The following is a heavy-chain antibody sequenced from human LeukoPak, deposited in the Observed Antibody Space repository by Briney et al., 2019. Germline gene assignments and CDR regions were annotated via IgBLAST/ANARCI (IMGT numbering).Heavy chain of an antibody. CDR2: IYYSGST. D-gene: IGHD3-3*01. CDR3: ARTDFWSGHYYFDY. Sequence: SETLSLTCTGSGGSISSGDYYWSWIRQPPGKGLEWIVYIYYSGSTYYNPSLKSRVTISVDTSKNQFSLKLSSVAAADTAVYYCARTDFWSGHYYFDYWGQGTLVTVSS. J-gene: IGHJ4*02. V-gene: IGHV4-30-4*08. CDR1: GGSISSGDYY.